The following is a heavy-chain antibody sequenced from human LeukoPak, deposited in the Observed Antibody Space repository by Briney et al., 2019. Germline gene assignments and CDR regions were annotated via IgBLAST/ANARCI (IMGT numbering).Heavy chain of an antibody. CDR3: ARARWIAVAGRTGVYYYGMDV. Sequence: SQTLSLNCAISGDSVSSNSAAWNWIRQSPSRGLEWLGRTYYRSKWYNDYAVSVKSRITINPDTSKNQFSLQLNSVTPEDTAVYYCARARWIAVAGRTGVYYYGMDVWGQGTTVTVSS. J-gene: IGHJ6*02. CDR2: TYYRSKWYN. V-gene: IGHV6-1*01. D-gene: IGHD6-19*01. CDR1: GDSVSSNSAA.